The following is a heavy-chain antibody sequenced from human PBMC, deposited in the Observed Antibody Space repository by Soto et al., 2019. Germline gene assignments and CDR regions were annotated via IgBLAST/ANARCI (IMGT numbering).Heavy chain of an antibody. J-gene: IGHJ3*02. CDR3: AKVTYDYIWGSYRLRYAFDI. Sequence: GGSLRLSCAASGFTFSSYAMSWVRQAPGKGLEWVSAISGSGGSTYYADSVKGRFTISRDNSKNTLYLQMNSLRAEDTAVYYCAKVTYDYIWGSYRLRYAFDIWGQGTMVTVSS. CDR1: GFTFSSYA. D-gene: IGHD3-16*02. V-gene: IGHV3-23*01. CDR2: ISGSGGST.